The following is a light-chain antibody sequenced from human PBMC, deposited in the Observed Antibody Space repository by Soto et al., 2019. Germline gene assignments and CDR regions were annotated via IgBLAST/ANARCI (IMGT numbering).Light chain of an antibody. Sequence: DIQMTQSPSSLSASVGDRVTITCRASQSISSYLNWYQQKPGKAPKVLIYAASSLQSGVPSRFSGIGSGTDFTLSISSLQPEDFATYYCQQSYSGPRTFGGGTKVDIK. V-gene: IGKV1-39*01. CDR3: QQSYSGPRT. J-gene: IGKJ4*01. CDR2: AAS. CDR1: QSISSY.